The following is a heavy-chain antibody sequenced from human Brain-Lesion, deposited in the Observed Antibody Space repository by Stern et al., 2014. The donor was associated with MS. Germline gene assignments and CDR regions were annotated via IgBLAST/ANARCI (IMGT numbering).Heavy chain of an antibody. CDR3: ARDNKVYGIDV. CDR1: GFTFSDHF. Sequence: EVQLVESGGGLVQPGGSLRLSCAASGFTFSDHFIDWVRQAPGQGLAWVGRISNKANSYSTEYAASVKGRFTFSRDDSKNSLFVQMNSLRIEDTAIYYCARDNKVYGIDVLGQGTSVTVSS. CDR2: ISNKANSYST. V-gene: IGHV3-72*01. J-gene: IGHJ6*02. D-gene: IGHD2/OR15-2a*01.